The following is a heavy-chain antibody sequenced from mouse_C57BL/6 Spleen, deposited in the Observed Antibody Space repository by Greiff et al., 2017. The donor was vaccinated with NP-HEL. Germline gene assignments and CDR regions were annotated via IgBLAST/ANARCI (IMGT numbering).Heavy chain of an antibody. CDR3: TRILLQFAY. CDR2: IDPETGGT. D-gene: IGHD2-10*01. V-gene: IGHV1-15*01. J-gene: IGHJ3*01. CDR1: GYTFTDYE. Sequence: LQEPGAELVRPGASVTLSCKASGYTFTDYEMHWVKQTPVHGLEWIGAIDPETGGTAYNQKFKGKAILTADKSSSTAYMELRSLTSEDSAVDYCTRILLQFAYWGQGTLVTVSA.